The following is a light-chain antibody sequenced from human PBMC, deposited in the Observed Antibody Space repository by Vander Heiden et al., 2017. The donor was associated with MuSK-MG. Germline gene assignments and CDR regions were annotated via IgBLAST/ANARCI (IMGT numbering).Light chain of an antibody. CDR1: QDISNY. V-gene: IGKV1-33*01. Sequence: IQLTQSPSSLSASVGDRVTITYQASQDISNYLNWYKQKPGKAPKLLSYDASNLETGVPSRFSGSGSGTDFTFTISSLQPEDIATYYCQQYDNLSLTFGGGTKVEIK. J-gene: IGKJ4*01. CDR3: QQYDNLSLT. CDR2: DAS.